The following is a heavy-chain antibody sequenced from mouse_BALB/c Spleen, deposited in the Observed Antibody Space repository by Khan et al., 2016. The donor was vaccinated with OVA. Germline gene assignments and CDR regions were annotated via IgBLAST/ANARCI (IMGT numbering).Heavy chain of an antibody. CDR1: GYSITSDYA. Sequence: EVQLQESGPGLVKPSQSLSLTCTVTGYSITSDYAWNWIRQFPGNKLEWMGYISYSGSNSYNPSLKSRISITRDTSNNQFFLQLNSVTSEDTATYYCARDGSRYNYAMDYWGQGTAVTVSS. V-gene: IGHV3-2*02. D-gene: IGHD2-3*01. CDR2: ISYSGSN. J-gene: IGHJ4*01. CDR3: ARDGSRYNYAMDY.